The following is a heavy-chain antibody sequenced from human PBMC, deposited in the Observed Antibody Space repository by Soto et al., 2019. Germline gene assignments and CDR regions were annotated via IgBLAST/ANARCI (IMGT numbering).Heavy chain of an antibody. CDR3: SADRPDIGVGWWV. D-gene: IGHD2-15*01. V-gene: IGHV1-58*02. CDR1: GSGFISSG. Sequence: ASVKVSCKASGSGFISSGIQWVRQAHGQRLEWIGWVVVASGQTNYAQNFRGRVAITRDTSTATAYIELTGLTSEDTAVYFCSADRPDIGVGWWVWGQGTTVTVSS. CDR2: VVVASGQT. J-gene: IGHJ6*02.